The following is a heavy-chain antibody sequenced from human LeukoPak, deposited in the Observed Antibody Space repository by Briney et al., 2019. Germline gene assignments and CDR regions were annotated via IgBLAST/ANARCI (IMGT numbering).Heavy chain of an antibody. CDR2: IYYSGST. V-gene: IGHV4-30-4*08. J-gene: IGHJ4*02. Sequence: PSQSLSLTCTVSGGSISSGDYYWSWIRRPRGKGLEWIGYIYYSGSTYYNPSLKSRVTISVDTSKNQFSLKLSSVTAADTAVYYCARKQWQVSHYFDHWGQGTLVTASS. CDR1: GGSISSGDYY. CDR3: ARKQWQVSHYFDH. D-gene: IGHD6-19*01.